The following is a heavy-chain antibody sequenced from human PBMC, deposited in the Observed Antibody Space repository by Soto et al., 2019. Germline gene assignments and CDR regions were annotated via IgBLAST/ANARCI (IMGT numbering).Heavy chain of an antibody. V-gene: IGHV3-21*01. CDR3: ARDQPGYSYGYGLGY. CDR2: ISSSSSYI. CDR1: GFSVSGNY. D-gene: IGHD5-18*01. J-gene: IGHJ4*02. Sequence: PGGSLRLSCAASGFSVSGNYINWVRQAPGKGLEWVSSISSSSSYIYYADSVKGRFTISRDNAKNSLYLQMNSLRAEDTAVYYCARDQPGYSYGYGLGYWGQGTLVTVSS.